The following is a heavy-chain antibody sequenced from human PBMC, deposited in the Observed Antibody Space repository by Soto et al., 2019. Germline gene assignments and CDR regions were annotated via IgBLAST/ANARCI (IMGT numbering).Heavy chain of an antibody. CDR2: ISWDGGST. CDR1: GFTFDDYT. V-gene: IGHV3-43*01. J-gene: IGHJ6*02. CDR3: AKDIGRYFVYGMDV. D-gene: IGHD3-9*01. Sequence: GGSLRLSCAASGFTFDDYTMHWVRQAPGKGLEWVSLISWDGGSTYYADSVKGRFTISRDNSKNSLYLQMNSLRTEDTALYYCAKDIGRYFVYGMDVWGQGTTVTVSS.